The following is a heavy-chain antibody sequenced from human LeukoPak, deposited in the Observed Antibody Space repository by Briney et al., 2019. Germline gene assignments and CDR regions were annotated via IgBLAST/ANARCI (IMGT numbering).Heavy chain of an antibody. CDR2: IYYSGST. Sequence: SETLSLTCTVSGGSISSYYWSWIRQPPGKGLEWIGDIYYSGSTNYNPSLKSRVTISVDTSKNQFSLKLSAVTAADTAVYYCARDITMVRGVIHWFDPWGQGTLVTVSS. D-gene: IGHD3-10*01. CDR1: GGSISSYY. V-gene: IGHV4-59*01. J-gene: IGHJ5*02. CDR3: ARDITMVRGVIHWFDP.